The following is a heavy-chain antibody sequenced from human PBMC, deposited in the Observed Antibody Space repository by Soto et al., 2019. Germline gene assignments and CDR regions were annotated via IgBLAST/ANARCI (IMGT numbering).Heavy chain of an antibody. V-gene: IGHV3-23*01. CDR3: AKMKNSDFWSGAPLDYIDF. J-gene: IGHJ4*02. D-gene: IGHD3-3*01. CDR1: GFTFNTYA. CDR2: ISDRGGSA. Sequence: EVQLLDSGGGLVQPGGSLRLSCAASGFTFNTYAMSWVRQAPGKGLDWVSAISDRGGSAYYADSVKGRFTISRDNSEHTVCLQMTSRRAEDTGVDYCAKMKNSDFWSGAPLDYIDFWGRGTLVTVSS.